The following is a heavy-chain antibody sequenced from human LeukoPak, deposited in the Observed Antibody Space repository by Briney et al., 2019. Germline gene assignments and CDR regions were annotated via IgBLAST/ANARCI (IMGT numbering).Heavy chain of an antibody. D-gene: IGHD3-3*01. CDR2: INHSGST. CDR3: AGVRITIFGVVKYYFDY. J-gene: IGHJ4*02. V-gene: IGHV4-34*01. Sequence: SETLSLTCAVYGGSFSGYYWSWIRQPPGKGLEWIGEINHSGSTNYNPSLKSRVTISVDTSKNQFSLKLSSVTAADTAVYYCAGVRITIFGVVKYYFDYWGQGTLVTVSS. CDR1: GGSFSGYY.